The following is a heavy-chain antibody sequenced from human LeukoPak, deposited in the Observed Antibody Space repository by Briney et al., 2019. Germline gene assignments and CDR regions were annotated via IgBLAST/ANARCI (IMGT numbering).Heavy chain of an antibody. J-gene: IGHJ5*02. CDR3: AREVGGGWFDP. CDR2: ISGSSNYI. CDR1: GFTFSDYT. Sequence: GGSLRLSCAASGFTFSDYTMNWVRLAPGKGLEWVSSISGSSNYIYYADSVKGRFTISRDNSKNALYLQMNSLRAEDTAVYYCAREVGGGWFDPWGQGTLVTVSS. V-gene: IGHV3-21*01. D-gene: IGHD3-10*01.